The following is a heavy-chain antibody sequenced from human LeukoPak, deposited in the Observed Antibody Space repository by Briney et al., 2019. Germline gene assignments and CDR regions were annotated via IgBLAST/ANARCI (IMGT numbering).Heavy chain of an antibody. CDR2: IYYSGST. J-gene: IGHJ6*03. CDR1: GGSISSYY. CDR3: ARDLGVPAAKYYYYYYYMDV. V-gene: IGHV4-59*01. D-gene: IGHD2-2*01. Sequence: SETLSLTCTVSGGSISSYYWSWIRQPPGKGLEWIGYIYYSGSTNYNPSLKSRVTISVDTSKNQFSLKLSSVTAADTAVYYCARDLGVPAAKYYYYYYYMDVWGKGTTVTVSS.